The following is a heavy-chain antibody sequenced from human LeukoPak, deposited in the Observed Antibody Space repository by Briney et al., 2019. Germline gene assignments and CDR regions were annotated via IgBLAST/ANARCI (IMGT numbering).Heavy chain of an antibody. V-gene: IGHV3-23*01. D-gene: IGHD5-18*01. CDR1: GFTFNYYA. CDR3: ARHDSFIPY. J-gene: IGHJ4*02. Sequence: GGSPRLSCAASGFTFNYYAMSWVRQAPGKGLEWVSGISDNEGSTYYTDSVKGRFTISRDNTKNTVYLQMNNLRPDDTAVYFCARHDSFIPYWGQGTLVTVSS. CDR2: ISDNEGST.